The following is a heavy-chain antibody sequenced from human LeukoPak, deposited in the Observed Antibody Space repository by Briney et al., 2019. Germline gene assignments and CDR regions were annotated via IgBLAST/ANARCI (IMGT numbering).Heavy chain of an antibody. V-gene: IGHV3-7*01. D-gene: IGHD3-9*01. J-gene: IGHJ4*02. CDR3: ARVKYFDWLSIDY. CDR2: IKQDGSEK. Sequence: GSLRLSCAASGFTFSSYWMSWVRQAPGKGLEWVANIKQDGSEKYYVDSVKGRFTISRDNAKNSLYLQVNSLRAEDTAVYYCARVKYFDWLSIDYWGQGTLVTVSS. CDR1: GFTFSSYW.